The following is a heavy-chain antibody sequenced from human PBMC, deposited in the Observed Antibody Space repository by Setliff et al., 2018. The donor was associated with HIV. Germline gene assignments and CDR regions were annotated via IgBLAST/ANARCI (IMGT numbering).Heavy chain of an antibody. CDR1: GGSISSGGYY. Sequence: LSLTCTVSGGSISSGGYYWSWIRQHPGKGLEWIGYIYYSGSTYYNPSLKSRVTISVDTSKNQFSLKLSSVTAADTAVYYCARESITMKVPRRAFDIWGQGTMVTVSS. J-gene: IGHJ3*02. CDR2: IYYSGST. CDR3: ARESITMKVPRRAFDI. D-gene: IGHD3-22*01. V-gene: IGHV4-31*03.